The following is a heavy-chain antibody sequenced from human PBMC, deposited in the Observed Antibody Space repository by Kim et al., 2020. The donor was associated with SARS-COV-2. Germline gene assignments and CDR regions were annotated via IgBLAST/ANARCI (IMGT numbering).Heavy chain of an antibody. CDR1: GGTFSSYA. CDR2: IIPIFGTA. CDR3: AATRLGGGSYRDYYYYYGMDV. J-gene: IGHJ6*02. V-gene: IGHV1-69*13. Sequence: SVKVSCKASGGTFSSYAISWVRQAPGQGLEWMGGIIPIFGTANYAQKFQGRVTITADESTSTAYMELSSLRSEDTAVYYCAATRLGGGSYRDYYYYYGMDVWGQGTTVTVSS. D-gene: IGHD1-26*01.